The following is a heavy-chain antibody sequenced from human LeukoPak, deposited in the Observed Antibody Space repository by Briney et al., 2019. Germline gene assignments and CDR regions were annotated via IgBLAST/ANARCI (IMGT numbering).Heavy chain of an antibody. J-gene: IGHJ4*02. CDR2: IYSGGTT. V-gene: IGHV3-66*01. CDR3: ARDQYSYADAAH. D-gene: IGHD5-18*01. Sequence: PGGSLRLSCAASGFTVSSNYMSWVRQAPGKGLEWVSVIYSGGTTYYADSVKGRFTISRDNSKNTLHLQMNSLRAEDTAVYYCARDQYSYADAAHWGQGTLVTVSS. CDR1: GFTVSSNY.